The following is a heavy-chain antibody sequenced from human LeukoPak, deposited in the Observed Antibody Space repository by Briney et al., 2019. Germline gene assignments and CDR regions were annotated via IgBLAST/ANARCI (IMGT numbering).Heavy chain of an antibody. D-gene: IGHD5-12*01. Sequence: VASVKVSCKASGGTFSNYAISWVRQAPGQGLEWMGGIIPIFGTANYAQKFQGRVTITADESTSTAYMELSSLRSEDTAVYYCARVVHRVDSGYDTFDYWGQGTLVTVSS. J-gene: IGHJ4*02. V-gene: IGHV1-69*01. CDR2: IIPIFGTA. CDR1: GGTFSNYA. CDR3: ARVVHRVDSGYDTFDY.